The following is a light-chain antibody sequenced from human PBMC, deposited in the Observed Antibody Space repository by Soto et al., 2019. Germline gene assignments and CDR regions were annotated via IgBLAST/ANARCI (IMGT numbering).Light chain of an antibody. J-gene: IGKJ4*01. CDR2: WAS. CDR3: QQYYTTPLT. Sequence: SPLSCWSSQSLLYSSDNKNSLAWYQQKPGHPPKLLIYWASTRESGVPDRFSGSGSGTDFTLTISSLQAEDVAVYYCQQYYTTPLTFGGGTKVEIK. V-gene: IGKV4-1*01. CDR1: QSLLYSSDNKNS.